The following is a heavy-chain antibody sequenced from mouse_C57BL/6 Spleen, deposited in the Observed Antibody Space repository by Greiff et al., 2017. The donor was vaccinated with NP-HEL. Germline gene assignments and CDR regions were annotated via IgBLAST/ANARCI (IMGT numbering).Heavy chain of an antibody. D-gene: IGHD1-1*01. CDR1: GYTFTDYE. V-gene: IGHV1-15*01. J-gene: IGHJ2*01. CDR2: IDPETGGT. Sequence: QVQLQQSGAELVRPGASVTLSCKASGYTFTDYEMHWVKQTPVHGLEWIGAIDPETGGTAYNQKFKGKAILTADKSSSTAYMELRSLTSEDSAVYYCTRWDYGSSPYFDYWGQGTTLTVSS. CDR3: TRWDYGSSPYFDY.